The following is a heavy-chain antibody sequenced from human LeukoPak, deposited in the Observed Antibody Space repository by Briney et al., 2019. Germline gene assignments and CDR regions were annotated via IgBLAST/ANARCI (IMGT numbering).Heavy chain of an antibody. V-gene: IGHV3-7*01. J-gene: IGHJ4*02. CDR2: IKQDGSEK. CDR1: GFIFSNFW. CDR3: ARDRVATSSSPFDY. Sequence: GGSLGLSCAASGFIFSNFWMTWVRQAPGKGLEWVANIKQDGSEKYYVDSVEGRFTISRDNAKNSLYLQMNSLRAEDTAVYYCARDRVATSSSPFDYWGQGTLVTVSS. D-gene: IGHD6-13*01.